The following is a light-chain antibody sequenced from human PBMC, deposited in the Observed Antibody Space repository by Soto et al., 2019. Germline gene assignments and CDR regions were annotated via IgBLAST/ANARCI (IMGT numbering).Light chain of an antibody. Sequence: DIQLTQSPSFLSASVGDRVTITCRASQGLSSDLAWYQQKPGKAPKLLIYAASTLQSGGPSRFSGSGSGTEFTLTISSLQPEDFATYYCHQLNSYPITFGQGTRLEIK. V-gene: IGKV1-9*01. CDR2: AAS. J-gene: IGKJ5*01. CDR1: QGLSSD. CDR3: HQLNSYPIT.